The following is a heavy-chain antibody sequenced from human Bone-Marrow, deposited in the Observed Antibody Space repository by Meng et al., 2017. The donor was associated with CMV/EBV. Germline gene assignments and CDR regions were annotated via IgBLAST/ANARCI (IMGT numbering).Heavy chain of an antibody. D-gene: IGHD3-22*01. CDR1: GGSFSGYY. CDR2: INHSGST. Sequence: SETLSLTCAVYGGSFSGYYWSWIRQPPGKGLEWIGEINHSGSTNYNPSLKSRVTISVDTSKNQFSLQLNSVTPEDTAVYYCAGSSDSSGYYPPNWLDPWGQGTRVTVSS. CDR3: AGSSDSSGYYPPNWLDP. V-gene: IGHV4-34*01. J-gene: IGHJ5*02.